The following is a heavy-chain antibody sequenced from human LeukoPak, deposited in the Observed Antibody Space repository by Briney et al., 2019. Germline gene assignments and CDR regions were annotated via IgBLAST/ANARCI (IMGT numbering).Heavy chain of an antibody. V-gene: IGHV1-2*02. J-gene: IGHJ4*02. Sequence: ASVKVSCKASGYTFTDYYMHWVRQAPGQGLEWMGWINPNSGGTNYAQRFQGRVTLTRDTSISTAYMDLSSLTSDDTAVYYCAGGSGSFYGIDYWGQGTLVTVSS. CDR2: INPNSGGT. CDR3: AGGSGSFYGIDY. D-gene: IGHD3-10*01. CDR1: GYTFTDYY.